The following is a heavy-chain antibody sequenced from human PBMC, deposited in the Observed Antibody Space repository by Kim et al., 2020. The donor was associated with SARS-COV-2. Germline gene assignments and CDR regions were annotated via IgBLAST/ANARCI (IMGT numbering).Heavy chain of an antibody. CDR3: ARDDSSGYTYYYYGMDV. J-gene: IGHJ6*02. CDR1: GFTFSSYW. Sequence: GGSLRLSCAASGFTFSSYWMSWVRQAPGKGLEWVANIKQDGSEKYYVDSVKGRFTISRDNAKNSLYLQMNSLRAEDTAVYYCARDDSSGYTYYYYGMDVWGQGTTVTVSS. CDR2: IKQDGSEK. D-gene: IGHD3-22*01. V-gene: IGHV3-7*03.